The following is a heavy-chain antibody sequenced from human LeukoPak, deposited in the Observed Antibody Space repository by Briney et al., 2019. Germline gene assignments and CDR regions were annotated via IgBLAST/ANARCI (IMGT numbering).Heavy chain of an antibody. Sequence: SETLSLTCTVSGGSISSSSYYWGWIRQPPGKGLEWIGSIYYSGSTYYNPSLKSRVTISVDTSKNQFSLKLSSVTAADTAVYYCARHTSSGWYPGGGNWFDPWGQGTLVTVSS. CDR3: ARHTSSGWYPGGGNWFDP. CDR1: GGSISSSSYY. CDR2: IYYSGST. J-gene: IGHJ5*02. V-gene: IGHV4-39*01. D-gene: IGHD6-19*01.